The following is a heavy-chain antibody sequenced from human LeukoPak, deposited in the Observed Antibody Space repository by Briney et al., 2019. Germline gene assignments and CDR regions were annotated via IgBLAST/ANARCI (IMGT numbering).Heavy chain of an antibody. CDR2: INHSGST. CDR1: GGSFSGYY. V-gene: IGHV4-34*01. J-gene: IGHJ5*02. Sequence: SETLSLTCAVYGGSFSGYYWSWIRQPPGKGLEWIGEINHSGSTNYNPSLKSRVTISADTSKNQFSLKLSSVTAADTAVYYCARGRLRNNWFDPWGQGTLVTVSS. CDR3: ARGRLRNNWFDP. D-gene: IGHD5-12*01.